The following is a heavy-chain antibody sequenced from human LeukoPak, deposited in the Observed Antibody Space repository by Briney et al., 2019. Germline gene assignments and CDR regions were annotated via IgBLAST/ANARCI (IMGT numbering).Heavy chain of an antibody. V-gene: IGHV3-23*01. D-gene: IGHD6-19*01. CDR3: ANLIPVAATPFDY. J-gene: IGHJ4*02. CDR2: ISGSGVNS. CDR1: GFTFKTYA. Sequence: GGSLRLSCVASGFTFKTYAMSWVRQAPGKGLEWVSAISGSGVNSYYADSVKGRFTISRDNSKNTLYLQMNSLRAEDTAVYYCANLIPVAATPFDYWGRGTLVTVSS.